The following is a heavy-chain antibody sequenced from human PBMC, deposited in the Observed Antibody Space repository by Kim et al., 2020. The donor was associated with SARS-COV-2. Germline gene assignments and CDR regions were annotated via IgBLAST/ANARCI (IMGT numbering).Heavy chain of an antibody. J-gene: IGHJ4*02. Sequence: VKGRFTISRDNSKNTLYLQMNSLRAEDTAVYYCARDGGDYVWGSYRLPDYWGQGTLVTVSS. D-gene: IGHD3-16*02. CDR3: ARDGGDYVWGSYRLPDY. V-gene: IGHV3-30*07.